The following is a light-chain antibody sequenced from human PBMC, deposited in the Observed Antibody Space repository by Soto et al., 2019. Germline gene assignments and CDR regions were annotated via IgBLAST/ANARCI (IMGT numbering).Light chain of an antibody. V-gene: IGKV1-39*01. CDR3: QQSYSTPYT. CDR2: AAS. CDR1: QSIRSY. Sequence: DIQMTQSPSSLYASVGDRVTITCRASQSIRSYLNWYQQKPGKAPKLLIYAASSLQSGVPSRFSGSGSGTDFTLTISSLQPEDFATYYCQQSYSTPYTFGQGTKLEIK. J-gene: IGKJ2*01.